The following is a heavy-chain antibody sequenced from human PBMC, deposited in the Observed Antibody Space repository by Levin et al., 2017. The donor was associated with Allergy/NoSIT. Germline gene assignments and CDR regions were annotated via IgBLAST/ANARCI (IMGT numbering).Heavy chain of an antibody. CDR3: AKDNGFGYSGNDRTPAVWGQYYFDY. J-gene: IGHJ4*02. D-gene: IGHD5-12*01. Sequence: GESLKISCAASGFTFDDYTMHWVRQAPGKGLEWVSLISWDGGSTYYADSVKGRFTISRDNSKNALYLQMNSLRTEDTALYYCAKDNGFGYSGNDRTPAVWGQYYFDYWGQGTLVTVSS. CDR2: ISWDGGST. CDR1: GFTFDDYT. V-gene: IGHV3-43*01.